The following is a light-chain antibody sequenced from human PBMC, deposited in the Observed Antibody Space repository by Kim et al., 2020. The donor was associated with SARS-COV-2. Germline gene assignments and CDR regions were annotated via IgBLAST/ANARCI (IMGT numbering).Light chain of an antibody. CDR3: QQYTTSPT. CDR2: ATS. V-gene: IGKV3-20*01. J-gene: IGKJ4*01. CDR1: QNVDSSF. Sequence: FSPGESATLSCSDSQNVDSSFLAWYQQKPGQTPTLLIYATSTRATGIPDRFSGSGSGTDFTLSISRLEPEDFAVYYCQQYTTSPTFGGGTKVDIK.